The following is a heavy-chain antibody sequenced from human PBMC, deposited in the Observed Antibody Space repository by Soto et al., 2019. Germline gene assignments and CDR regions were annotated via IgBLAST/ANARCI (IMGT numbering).Heavy chain of an antibody. CDR1: GYSISSGYY. V-gene: IGHV4-38-2*01. CDR3: ASHSSSSWRPDYFDY. CDR2: IYHSGST. Sequence: SETLSLTCAVSGYSISSGYYWGWIRQPPGKGLEWIGSIYHSGSTYYNPSLKSRVTISVDTSKNQFSLKLSSVTAADTAVYYCASHSSSSWRPDYFDYWGQGTLVTVS. D-gene: IGHD6-13*01. J-gene: IGHJ4*02.